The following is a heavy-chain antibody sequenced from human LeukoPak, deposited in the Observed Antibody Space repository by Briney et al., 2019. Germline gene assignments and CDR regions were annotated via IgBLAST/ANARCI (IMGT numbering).Heavy chain of an antibody. CDR1: GGSISKSSYY. J-gene: IGHJ1*01. D-gene: IGHD4-17*01. Sequence: PSETLSLTCTVSGGSISKSSYYRGWIRQPPGKGLEWIGSIYYTGSTHYNPSLKSRVTISVDTSKNQFSLKLNSVTAADTAVYYCARPMVRGGDYLHWGQGTLVTVSS. V-gene: IGHV4-39*01. CDR2: IYYTGST. CDR3: ARPMVRGGDYLH.